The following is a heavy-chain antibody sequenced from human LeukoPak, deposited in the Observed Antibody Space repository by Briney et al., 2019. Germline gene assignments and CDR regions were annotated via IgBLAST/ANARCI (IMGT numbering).Heavy chain of an antibody. Sequence: GRSLRLSCAASGFTFSSYAMHWVRQAPGKGLEWVAVISYDGSNKYYADSVKGRFTISRDDSKNTLYLQMNSLRAEDTAVYYCAKGQYGYGSDWGQGTMVTVSS. D-gene: IGHD5-18*01. CDR2: ISYDGSNK. J-gene: IGHJ3*01. CDR1: GFTFSSYA. V-gene: IGHV3-30*04. CDR3: AKGQYGYGSD.